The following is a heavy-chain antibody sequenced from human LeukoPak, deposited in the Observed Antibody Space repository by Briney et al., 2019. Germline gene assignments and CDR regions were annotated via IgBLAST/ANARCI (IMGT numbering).Heavy chain of an antibody. CDR2: ISSSSSTI. V-gene: IGHV3-48*04. CDR1: GFTFSAYA. CDR3: ARDVSSSWYAFDY. J-gene: IGHJ4*02. D-gene: IGHD6-13*01. Sequence: GGSLRLSCAASGFTFSAYAMNWVRQAPGKGLEWASYISSSSSTIYYAASVKGRFTISRDNAKNSLYLQVNSLRAEDTALYYCARDVSSSWYAFDYWGQGALVTVSS.